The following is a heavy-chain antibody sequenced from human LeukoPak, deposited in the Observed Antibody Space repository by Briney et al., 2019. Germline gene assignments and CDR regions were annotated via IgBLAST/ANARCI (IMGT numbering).Heavy chain of an antibody. CDR3: AKSRFYDSSGHEYFHY. CDR1: GFTFSSYA. V-gene: IGHV3-23*01. Sequence: PGGSLRLSCAAPGFTFSSYAMSWVRQAPGKGLEWVSTISGSGGRTYYADSVKGRFTISRDNSKNTLYLQMNSLRAEDTAVYYCAKSRFYDSSGHEYFHYWGQGTLVTVSS. J-gene: IGHJ1*01. CDR2: ISGSGGRT. D-gene: IGHD3-22*01.